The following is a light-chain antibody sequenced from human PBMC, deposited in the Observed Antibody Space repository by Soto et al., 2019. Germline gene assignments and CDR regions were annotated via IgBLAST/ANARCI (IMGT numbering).Light chain of an antibody. J-gene: IGKJ5*01. V-gene: IGKV1-5*01. CDR2: PAS. CDR1: QRISTW. Sequence: DSQMTHAPPTLSASGGDGATITALSTQRISTWLAWYQPKPGKAPTLLISPASSLETGVPSSFSGSGSGTEFTLTISSLQSEDFAVYYCQPYTNWPPNTFGQGTRLEIK. CDR3: QPYTNWPPNT.